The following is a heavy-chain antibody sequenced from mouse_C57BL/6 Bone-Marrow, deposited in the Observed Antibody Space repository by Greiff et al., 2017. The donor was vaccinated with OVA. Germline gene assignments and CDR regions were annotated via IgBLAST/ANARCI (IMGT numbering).Heavy chain of an antibody. Sequence: DVQLVESGGGLVQPGGSLKLSCAASGFTFSDYYMYWVRQTPEKRLEWVAYISNGGGSTYYPDTVKGRFTISRDNAKNTLYLQMSRLKSEDTAMYYCARLPWYFDVWGTGTTVTVSS. CDR1: GFTFSDYY. CDR2: ISNGGGST. V-gene: IGHV5-12*01. CDR3: ARLPWYFDV. J-gene: IGHJ1*03.